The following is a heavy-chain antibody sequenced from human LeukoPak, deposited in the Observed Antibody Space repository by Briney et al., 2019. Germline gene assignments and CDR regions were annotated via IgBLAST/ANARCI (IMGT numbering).Heavy chain of an antibody. CDR1: GYTFTSYG. Sequence: ASVKVSCKASGYTFTSYGISWVRQAPGQGLEWMGWIRVYNGDTNYAQKLQGRVTMTTDTSTSTAYMELRSLKSDDTAVYYCATGYCSSTNCRIDYWGQGTLVSVSS. D-gene: IGHD2-2*03. CDR2: IRVYNGDT. J-gene: IGHJ4*02. V-gene: IGHV1-18*01. CDR3: ATGYCSSTNCRIDY.